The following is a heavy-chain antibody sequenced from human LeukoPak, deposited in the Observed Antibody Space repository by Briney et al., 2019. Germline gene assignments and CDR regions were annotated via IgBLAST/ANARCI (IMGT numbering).Heavy chain of an antibody. CDR1: GGSLSGYY. CDR2: ISSSSDYT. CDR3: ANALWFGELFTY. J-gene: IGHJ4*02. V-gene: IGHV3-11*03. D-gene: IGHD3-10*01. Sequence: PSETLSLTCAVYGGSLSGYYWSWIRQAPGKGLEWVSYISSSSDYTNYADSVKGRFTISRDNAKNSLYLQMNSLRAEDTAVYYCANALWFGELFTYWGQGTLVTVSS.